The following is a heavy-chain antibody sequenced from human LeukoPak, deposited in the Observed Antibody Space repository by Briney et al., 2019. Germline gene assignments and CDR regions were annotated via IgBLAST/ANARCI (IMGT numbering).Heavy chain of an antibody. J-gene: IGHJ4*02. CDR3: AILAVAGNDYFDY. CDR1: GYRFTSYW. V-gene: IGHV5-51*01. Sequence: GESLKIPFKGSGYRFTSYWIGWVRQMPGKGLEWMGIIYPGDSDTRYSPSFQGQVTISADKSISTAYLQWSSLKASDTAMYYCAILAVAGNDYFDYWGQGTLVTVSS. CDR2: IYPGDSDT. D-gene: IGHD6-19*01.